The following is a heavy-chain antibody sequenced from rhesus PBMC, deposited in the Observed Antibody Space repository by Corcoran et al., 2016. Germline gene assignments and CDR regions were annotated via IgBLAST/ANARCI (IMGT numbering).Heavy chain of an antibody. D-gene: IGHD6-31*01. CDR2: SSNTGKTI. J-gene: IGHJ4*01. V-gene: IGHV3-7*01. CDR3: TRGPPYSSGRFDY. CDR1: GFTFGDYG. Sequence: EVPLVESGGGLVQPGGSLRLYCAASGFTFGDYGIHWFCQAPGKGLEWVSASSNTGKTIYYAASVKGRFTVSRDNAKNSLSLQMNSLRAEDTAVYYCTRGPPYSSGRFDYWGQGVLVTVSS.